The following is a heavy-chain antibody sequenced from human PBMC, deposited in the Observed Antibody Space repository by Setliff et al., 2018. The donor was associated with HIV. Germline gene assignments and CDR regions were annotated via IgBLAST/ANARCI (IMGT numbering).Heavy chain of an antibody. CDR2: IYYSGST. V-gene: IGHV4-31*03. J-gene: IGHJ4*02. CDR3: AGFSYNFWVYRFDH. D-gene: IGHD3-3*01. CDR1: GGSTTSGGYY. Sequence: SETLSLTCSVSGGSTTSGGYYWSWIRQHPGKGLEYIGYIYYSGSTYYNPSLKSRVTMSIDTSTRQFFLNVTSMTAADTAVYYCAGFSYNFWVYRFDHWGQGALVTVSS.